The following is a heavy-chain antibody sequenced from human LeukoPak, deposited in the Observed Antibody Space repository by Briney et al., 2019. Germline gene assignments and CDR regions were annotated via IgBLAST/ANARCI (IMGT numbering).Heavy chain of an antibody. J-gene: IGHJ5*02. CDR1: GGSISSSSYY. CDR2: IYHSGST. CDR3: AKASVGARFFDP. Sequence: SETLSLTCTVSGGSISSSSYYWGWIRQPPGKGLEWIGEIYHSGSTNYNPSLKSRVTISVDKSKNQFSLKLSSVTAADTAVYYCAKASVGARFFDPWGQGTLVTVSS. V-gene: IGHV4-39*07. D-gene: IGHD1-26*01.